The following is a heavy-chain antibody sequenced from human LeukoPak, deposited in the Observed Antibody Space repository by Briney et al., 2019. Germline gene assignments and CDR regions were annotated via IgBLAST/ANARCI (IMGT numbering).Heavy chain of an antibody. J-gene: IGHJ4*02. CDR1: GFTFSSYW. CDR2: IKQDGSEK. D-gene: IGHD3-3*01. V-gene: IGHV3-7*01. CDR3: ARAYYDFWSGYRP. Sequence: GGSLRLSCAASGFTFSSYWTSWVRQAPGKGLEWVANIKQDGSEKYYVDSVKGRFTISRDNAKNSLYLQMNSLRAEDTAVYYCARAYYDFWSGYRPWGQGTLVTVSS.